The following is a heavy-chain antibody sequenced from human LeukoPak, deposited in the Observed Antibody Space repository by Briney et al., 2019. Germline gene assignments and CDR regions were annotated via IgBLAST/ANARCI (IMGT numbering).Heavy chain of an antibody. Sequence: PSETLSLTCTVSGGSIIDFPAYYWGWTRQPPGKGLEWIGSMFSSGSTHYDPSLRSRVTISIDTSKNQFSLNLSSVTAAYTAVYYCAREPNGTPYYFDYWGQGTLVTVSS. V-gene: IGHV4-39*07. CDR1: GGSIIDFPAYY. J-gene: IGHJ4*02. CDR2: MFSSGST. CDR3: AREPNGTPYYFDY. D-gene: IGHD1-1*01.